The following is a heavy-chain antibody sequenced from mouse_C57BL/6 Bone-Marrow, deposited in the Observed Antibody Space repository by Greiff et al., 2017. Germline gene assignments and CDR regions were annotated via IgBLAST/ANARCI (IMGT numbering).Heavy chain of an antibody. D-gene: IGHD1-1*02. CDR3: VRGYEGSTWFAY. CDR1: GYTFTSYW. CDR2: IYPGSGST. Sequence: QVQLQQPGAELVKPGASVKMSCKASGYTFTSYWITWVKQRPGQGLEWIGDIYPGSGSTNYNEKFKSKATLTVDPSSSTAYMQLSSLTSRDSAVYYWVRGYEGSTWFAYWGQGTLVTVSA. J-gene: IGHJ3*01. V-gene: IGHV1-55*01.